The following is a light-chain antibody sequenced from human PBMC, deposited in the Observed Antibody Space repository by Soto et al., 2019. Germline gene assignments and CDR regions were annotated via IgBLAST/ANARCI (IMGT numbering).Light chain of an antibody. J-gene: IGLJ2*01. V-gene: IGLV4-69*01. Sequence: QTVVTQSPSASAALGASVTLNCTLSSLQSRYAIAWHQQQPEKGPRYLMKVNGDGSHSKGDGIPDRFSGSSSGAERYLTISSLQSEDEADYYCQTWGTGIQVFGGGTKLTVL. CDR2: VNGDGSH. CDR1: SLQSRYA. CDR3: QTWGTGIQV.